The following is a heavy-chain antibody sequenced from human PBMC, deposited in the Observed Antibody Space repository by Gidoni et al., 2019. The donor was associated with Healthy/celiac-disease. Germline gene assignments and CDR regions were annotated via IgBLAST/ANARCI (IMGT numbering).Heavy chain of an antibody. V-gene: IGHV4-31*03. CDR1: GGSISRGGYY. J-gene: IGHJ4*02. D-gene: IGHD5-18*01. CDR3: ARLVGTAMVMQEYYFDY. Sequence: QVQLQESGPGLVKPSQTLSLTCTVSGGSISRGGYYWSWIRQHPGKGLEWIGYIYYSGSTYYNPSLKSRVTISVDTSKNQFSLKLSSVTAPDTAVYYCARLVGTAMVMQEYYFDYWGQGTLVTVSS. CDR2: IYYSGST.